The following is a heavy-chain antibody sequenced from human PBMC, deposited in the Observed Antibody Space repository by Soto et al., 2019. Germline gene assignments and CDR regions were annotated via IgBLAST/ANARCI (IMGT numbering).Heavy chain of an antibody. CDR1: GYTFTSCG. J-gene: IGHJ4*02. V-gene: IGHV1-18*01. Sequence: GASVKVSCKASGYTFTSCGISWVRQAPGQGLEWMGWISAYNANTNYAQKLQGRVTMTTDTSTSTAYMELRSLRSDDTAVYFCARDRLGVTGDYWGQGTLVTVSS. CDR2: ISAYNANT. D-gene: IGHD1-26*01. CDR3: ARDRLGVTGDY.